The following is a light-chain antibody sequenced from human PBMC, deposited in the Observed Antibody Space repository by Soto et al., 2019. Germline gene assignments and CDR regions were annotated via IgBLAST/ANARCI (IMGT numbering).Light chain of an antibody. CDR2: TAS. CDR1: QSISSY. CDR3: QQSYTTPQT. Sequence: DIQMTQSPSSLSASVGDRVTITCRASQSISSYLNWYQQKLGKAPNLLIYTASSLQSGVPSRFTGSGSGTDFTLTISSLQPEDFGTYYCQQSYTTPQTFGPGTKVDI. V-gene: IGKV1-39*01. J-gene: IGKJ3*01.